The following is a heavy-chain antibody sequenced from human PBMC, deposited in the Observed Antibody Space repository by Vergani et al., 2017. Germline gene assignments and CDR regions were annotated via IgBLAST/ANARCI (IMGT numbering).Heavy chain of an antibody. CDR2: IHPADSDT. Sequence: EVQLVQSGAEVKKPGESVKISCQISGYSFTNYWIGWVRQMPGKGLEWMGIIHPADSDTRYSPSFQGQVTISVDKSISTAYQQRSSLRASDSAMYYCARLXGRDSSGSKYFDYWGQGTLVTVSS. V-gene: IGHV5-51*01. CDR3: ARLXGRDSSGSKYFDY. D-gene: IGHD3-22*01. J-gene: IGHJ4*02. CDR1: GYSFTNYW.